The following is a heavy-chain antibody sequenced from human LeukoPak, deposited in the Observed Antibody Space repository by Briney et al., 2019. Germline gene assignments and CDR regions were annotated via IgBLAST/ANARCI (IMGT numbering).Heavy chain of an antibody. V-gene: IGHV3-23*01. CDR1: GFTFSNYA. CDR3: AKRDSSGWYYFDY. D-gene: IGHD6-19*01. J-gene: IGHJ4*02. CDR2: ILGSGGAT. Sequence: GGSLRLSCAASGFTFSNYAMTWVRQAPGKGLEWVSGILGSGGATHYADSVKGRFTISRDHSKNTMYMQMDSLRAEDTALYYCAKRDSSGWYYFDYWGQGTLVTVSS.